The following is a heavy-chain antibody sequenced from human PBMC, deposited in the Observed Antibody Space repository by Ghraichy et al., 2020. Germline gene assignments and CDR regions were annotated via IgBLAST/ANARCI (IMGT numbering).Heavy chain of an antibody. J-gene: IGHJ5*02. V-gene: IGHV1-69*13. CDR3: ARVRYYYDSSGYTSAGGWFDP. Sequence: SVKVSCKASGGTFSSYAISWVRQAPGQGLEWMGGIIPIFGTANYAQKFQGRVTITADESTSTAYMELSSLRSEDTAVYYCARVRYYYDSSGYTSAGGWFDPWGQGTLVTVSS. CDR1: GGTFSSYA. D-gene: IGHD3-22*01. CDR2: IIPIFGTA.